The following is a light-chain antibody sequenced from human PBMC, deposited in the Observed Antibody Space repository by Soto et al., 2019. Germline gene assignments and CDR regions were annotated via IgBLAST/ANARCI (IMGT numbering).Light chain of an antibody. CDR3: MQALQTPPFT. CDR2: LGS. Sequence: DIVMTQSPLSLPVTPGEPASISCRSSQSLLYTNGVNYIYWYRQKPGQSPQLLIYLGSNRAAGVPDRFTASGSGTEFTLKISRVEAEDFGIYYCMQALQTPPFTFGQGTRLENK. V-gene: IGKV2-28*01. CDR1: QSLLYTNGVNY. J-gene: IGKJ5*01.